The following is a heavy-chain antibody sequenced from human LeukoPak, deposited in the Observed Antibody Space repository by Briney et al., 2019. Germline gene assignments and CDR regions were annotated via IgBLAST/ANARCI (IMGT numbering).Heavy chain of an antibody. V-gene: IGHV1-2*02. CDR2: INPNSGGT. CDR1: GYTFTGYY. Sequence: GASVKVSCKASGYTFTGYYMHWVRQAPGQGLEWMGWINPNSGGTNYAQKFQGRVTMTRDTSISTAYMELSRLRSDDTAVYYCARGDSTDPYYYYYGMDVWGQGTTVTVSS. D-gene: IGHD6-13*01. CDR3: ARGDSTDPYYYYYGMDV. J-gene: IGHJ6*02.